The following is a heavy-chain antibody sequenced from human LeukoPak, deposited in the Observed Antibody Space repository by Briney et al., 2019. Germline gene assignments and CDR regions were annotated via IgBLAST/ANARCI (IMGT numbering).Heavy chain of an antibody. CDR3: ATLAPHYYNSGNAFDY. Sequence: ASVKVSCKVSGYILTELSIHWVRQVPGKGLEWVGGFDPDDDETIYAQEFQGRVTMTEDTSIDTAYMELSNLRSEDTAVYYCATLAPHYYNSGNAFDYLGPRTLVTVSS. V-gene: IGHV1-24*01. CDR2: FDPDDDET. D-gene: IGHD3-10*01. CDR1: GYILTELS. J-gene: IGHJ4*02.